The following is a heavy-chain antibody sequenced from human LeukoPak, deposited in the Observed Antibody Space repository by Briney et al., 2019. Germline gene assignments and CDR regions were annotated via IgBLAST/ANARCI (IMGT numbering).Heavy chain of an antibody. Sequence: PGGSLRLSCAASGFTFSSYAMHWVRQAPGKGLEWVAVISYDGSNKYYADSVKGRFTISRDNSKNTLYLQMNSLRAEDTAVYYCARDVVGSSSNGMDVWGQGTTVTVSS. CDR1: GFTFSSYA. V-gene: IGHV3-30-3*01. CDR2: ISYDGSNK. D-gene: IGHD6-13*01. J-gene: IGHJ6*02. CDR3: ARDVVGSSSNGMDV.